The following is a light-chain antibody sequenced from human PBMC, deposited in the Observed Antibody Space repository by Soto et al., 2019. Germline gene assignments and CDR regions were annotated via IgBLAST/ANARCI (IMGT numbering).Light chain of an antibody. J-gene: IGKJ1*01. Sequence: DIQMTQSPSSLSASVGDRFTISCRASQSIRHYVSWYQQKPGTAPKLVIRAASTLQSGVPSRCSASGSRRNFTLTINSLQIEDCATYFCQQTDITPQTFGQGTNVEI. CDR1: QSIRHY. CDR3: QQTDITPQT. V-gene: IGKV1-39*01. CDR2: AAS.